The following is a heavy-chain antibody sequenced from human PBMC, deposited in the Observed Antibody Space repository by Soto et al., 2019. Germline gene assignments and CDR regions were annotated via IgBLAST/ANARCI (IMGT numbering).Heavy chain of an antibody. D-gene: IGHD2-8*02. J-gene: IGHJ6*02. CDR3: SSHFTGVLVLGTSPPGGDNYGWDV. Sequence: QVQLVQSGAEVKKPGSSVKVSCKASGGTFSRYTFTWVRQAPGQGLEWMGRIIPILDIPNYAQNFQVRVTITADKSTSTDYMELSSLTSDDTAVYYYSSHFTGVLVLGTSPPGGDNYGWDVWGQGTTVTVSS. CDR1: GGTFSRYT. CDR2: IIPILDIP. V-gene: IGHV1-69*02.